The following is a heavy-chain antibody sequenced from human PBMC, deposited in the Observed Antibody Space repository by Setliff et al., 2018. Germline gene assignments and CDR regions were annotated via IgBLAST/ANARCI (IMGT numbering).Heavy chain of an antibody. D-gene: IGHD2-15*01. Sequence: PSETLSLTCAVSDDSTRHNNYFWAWIRQPPGKGLEWIGFMYHNGDTHYSPSLKSRVSLSVDTSKRQVSLKLNTATAADTAVYYCARGTYANSWARFDFWGRGTLVTVCS. J-gene: IGHJ4*02. CDR3: ARGTYANSWARFDF. V-gene: IGHV4-30-4*08. CDR2: MYHNGDT. CDR1: DDSTRHNNYF.